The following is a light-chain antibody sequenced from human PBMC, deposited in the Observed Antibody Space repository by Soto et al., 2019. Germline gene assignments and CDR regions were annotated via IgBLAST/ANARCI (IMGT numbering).Light chain of an antibody. CDR2: DVS. Sequence: QSVLTQPPSVSGSPGQSVAISCTGTSSDVGGSNGVSWYQQPPGTAPKLIIYDVSNRPSGVPDRFSGSKPGNTASLIISGLQAEDEGDYYCSSYTSSSTYVFGTGNKVTVL. J-gene: IGLJ1*01. CDR3: SSYTSSSTYV. V-gene: IGLV2-18*02. CDR1: SSDVGGSNG.